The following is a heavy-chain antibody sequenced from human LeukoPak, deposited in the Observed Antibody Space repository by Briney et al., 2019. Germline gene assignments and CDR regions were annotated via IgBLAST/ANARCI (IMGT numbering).Heavy chain of an antibody. J-gene: IGHJ4*02. CDR1: GGSISSSSYY. CDR3: ATTSEYTYPGGPFDY. V-gene: IGHV4-39*07. Sequence: PSETLSLTCTVSGGSISSSSYYWGWIRQPPGKGLEWIGIIYYSGSTYYNPSLKSRVTISVDTSKNQFSLKLSSVTAADTAVYYCATTSEYTYPGGPFDYWGQGTLVTVSS. CDR2: IYYSGST. D-gene: IGHD5-18*01.